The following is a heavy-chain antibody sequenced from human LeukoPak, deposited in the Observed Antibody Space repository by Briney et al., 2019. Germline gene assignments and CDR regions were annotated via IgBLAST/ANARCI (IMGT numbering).Heavy chain of an antibody. J-gene: IGHJ4*02. CDR1: GFTFTSSA. CDR2: IVVGSGNT. Sequence: GASVKVSCKASGFTFTSSAVQWVRQARGQRLEWIGWIVVGSGNTNYAQKFQERVTITRDMSTSTAYMELSSLRSEDTAVYYCALADYYDYIWGSHSLRYWGQGTLVTVSS. D-gene: IGHD3-16*01. CDR3: ALADYYDYIWGSHSLRY. V-gene: IGHV1-58*01.